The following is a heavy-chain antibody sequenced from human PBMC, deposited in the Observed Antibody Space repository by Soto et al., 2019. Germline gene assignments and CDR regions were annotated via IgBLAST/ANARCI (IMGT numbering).Heavy chain of an antibody. CDR1: GFTVKSNY. CDR3: ATLTKYDILTGFYPC. CDR2: IYSDGST. V-gene: IGHV3-66*01. Sequence: PGGSLRLSCAAPGFTVKSNYISWVRQAPGKGLEWVSVIYSDGSTYYADSVKGRFIISRDNSNNTLYFQMNSLRAEDTAVYYCATLTKYDILTGFYPCWGQGTLVTVSS. J-gene: IGHJ4*02. D-gene: IGHD3-9*01.